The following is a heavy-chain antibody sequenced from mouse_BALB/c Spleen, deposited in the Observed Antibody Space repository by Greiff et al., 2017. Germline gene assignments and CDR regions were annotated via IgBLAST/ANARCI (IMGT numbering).Heavy chain of an antibody. CDR2: IDPANGNT. CDR3: ARVRYNYDEGVYAMDY. J-gene: IGHJ4*01. Sequence: EVKLQQSGAELVKPGASVKLSCTASGFTITDTYMHWVKQRPEQGLEWIGRIDPANGNTKYDPKFQGKATITADTSSNTAYLQLSSLTSEDTAVYYCARVRYNYDEGVYAMDYWGQGTSVTGSS. V-gene: IGHV14-3*02. D-gene: IGHD2-12*01. CDR1: GFTITDTY.